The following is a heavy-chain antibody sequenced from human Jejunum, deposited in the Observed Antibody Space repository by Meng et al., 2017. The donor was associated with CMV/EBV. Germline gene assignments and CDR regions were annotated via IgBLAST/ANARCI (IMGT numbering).Heavy chain of an antibody. J-gene: IGHJ2*01. Sequence: FSVSGGSISGYYWSWTRQPPGKGLEWIGYIYYSGITNYNPSLKSRVTLSVDTSKNQFSLKLSSVTAADTAVYYCTSHHDGRRYFDLWGRGTLVTVSS. V-gene: IGHV4-59*01. CDR1: GGSISGYY. CDR3: TSHHDGRRYFDL. CDR2: IYYSGIT. D-gene: IGHD4-23*01.